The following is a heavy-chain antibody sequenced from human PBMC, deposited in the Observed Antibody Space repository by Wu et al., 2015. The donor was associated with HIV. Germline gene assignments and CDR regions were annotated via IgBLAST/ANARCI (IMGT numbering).Heavy chain of an antibody. J-gene: IGHJ4*02. V-gene: IGHV1-69*05. CDR1: GGTFSSYA. Sequence: QVQLVQSGAEVKKPGSSVKVSCKASGGTFSSYAISWVRQAPGQGLEWMGGIIPIFGTANYAQKFQGRVTITTDESTSTAYMELSSLRSEDTAVYYCARGAAGQNTYDILTGYYQSQFDYWGQGTLVTVSS. D-gene: IGHD3-9*01. CDR2: IIPIFGTA. CDR3: ARGAAGQNTYDILTGYYQSQFDY.